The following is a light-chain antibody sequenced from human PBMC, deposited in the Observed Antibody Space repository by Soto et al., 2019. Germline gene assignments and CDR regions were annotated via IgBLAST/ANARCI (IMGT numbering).Light chain of an antibody. CDR1: SSDVGGYNS. CDR2: DVT. V-gene: IGLV2-14*01. Sequence: SVLTQPASVSGSPGQSITISCTGTSSDVGGYNSVSWYRQDPGKAPKLIIYDVTYRPSGVSSRFSGSKSGNTASLTISGLQSEDEADYHCSSFTSSITYVFGTGTKVTV. J-gene: IGLJ1*01. CDR3: SSFTSSITYV.